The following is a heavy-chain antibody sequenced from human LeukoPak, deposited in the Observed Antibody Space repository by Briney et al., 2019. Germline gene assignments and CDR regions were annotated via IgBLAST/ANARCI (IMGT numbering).Heavy chain of an antibody. CDR1: GGTFSSYA. Sequence: SVKVPCKASGGTFSSYAISWVRQAPGQGLEWMGGIIPIFGTADYEQKFQGRVTITTDESTSTAYMELSSLRSEDTAVYYCARGSSMEWLSAIDYWGQGTLVTVSS. D-gene: IGHD3-3*01. CDR3: ARGSSMEWLSAIDY. CDR2: IIPIFGTA. V-gene: IGHV1-69*05. J-gene: IGHJ4*02.